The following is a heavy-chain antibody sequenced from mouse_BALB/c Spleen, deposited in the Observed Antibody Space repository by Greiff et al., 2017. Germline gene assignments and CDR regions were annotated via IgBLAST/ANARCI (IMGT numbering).Heavy chain of an antibody. Sequence: VQLQQSGAELVKPGASVKLSCTASGFNIKDTYMHWVKQRPEQGLEWIGRIDPANGNTKYDPKFQGKATITADTSSNTAYLQLSSLTSEDTAVYYCARSIYYGNYGYWYFDVWGAGTTVTVSS. CDR1: GFNIKDTY. J-gene: IGHJ1*01. D-gene: IGHD2-1*01. V-gene: IGHV14-3*02. CDR2: IDPANGNT. CDR3: ARSIYYGNYGYWYFDV.